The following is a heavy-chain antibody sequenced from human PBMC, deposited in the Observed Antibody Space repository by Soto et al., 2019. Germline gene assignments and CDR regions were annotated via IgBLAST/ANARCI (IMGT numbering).Heavy chain of an antibody. D-gene: IGHD3-22*01. Sequence: GASVKVSCKASGGTFSSYAISWVRQAPGQGLEWMGGIIPIFGTANYAQKFQGRVTITADKSTSTAYMELSSLRSEDTAVYYCATRYYYDSSGYYYVAYFDYWGQGTLVTVSS. CDR3: ATRYYYDSSGYYYVAYFDY. V-gene: IGHV1-69*06. CDR1: GGTFSSYA. CDR2: IIPIFGTA. J-gene: IGHJ4*02.